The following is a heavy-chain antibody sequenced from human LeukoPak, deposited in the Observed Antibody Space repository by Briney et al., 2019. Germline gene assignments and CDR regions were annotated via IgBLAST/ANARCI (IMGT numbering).Heavy chain of an antibody. V-gene: IGHV3-48*02. Sequence: PGGSLRLSCAASAFTFSDYSMNWVRQAPGKGLEWISYIDTSSSTMYYADSVMGRFTISRDNAKESLYLQMNSLRDKDTAVYYCAREDDSWGPNNLDLWGQGTMVTVSS. J-gene: IGHJ3*01. CDR2: IDTSSSTM. D-gene: IGHD7-27*01. CDR3: AREDDSWGPNNLDL. CDR1: AFTFSDYS.